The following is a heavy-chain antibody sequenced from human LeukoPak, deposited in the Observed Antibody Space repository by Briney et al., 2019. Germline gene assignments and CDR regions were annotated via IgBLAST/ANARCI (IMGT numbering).Heavy chain of an antibody. CDR2: IIPILGIA. J-gene: IGHJ4*02. V-gene: IGHV1-69*04. CDR3: ARDRGQYSTLYYFDC. D-gene: IGHD6-13*01. CDR1: GGAFSSYA. Sequence: SVKVSCKASGGAFSSYAISWVRQAPGQGLEWMGRIIPILGIANYAQKFQGRVTITADKSTSTAYMELSSLRSEDTAVYYCARDRGQYSTLYYFDCWGQGTLVTVSS.